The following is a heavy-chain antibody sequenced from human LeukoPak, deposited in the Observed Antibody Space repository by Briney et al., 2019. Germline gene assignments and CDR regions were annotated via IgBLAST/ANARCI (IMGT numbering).Heavy chain of an antibody. Sequence: SETLSLTCTVSGGSISSGRYYWSWIRQPAGKGLEWIGRIYTSGSTNYNPSLKSRVTISVDTSKNQFSLKLSSVTAADTAVYYCAREGVYGDYDYWGQGTLVTVSS. J-gene: IGHJ4*02. CDR1: GGSISSGRYY. D-gene: IGHD4-17*01. CDR2: IYTSGST. V-gene: IGHV4-61*02. CDR3: AREGVYGDYDY.